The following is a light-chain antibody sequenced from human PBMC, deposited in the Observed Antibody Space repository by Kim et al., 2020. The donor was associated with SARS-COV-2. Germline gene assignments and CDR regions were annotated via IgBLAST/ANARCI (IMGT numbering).Light chain of an antibody. CDR1: SLRSYY. CDR3: NCRDTSGDHHFV. CDR2: GNN. Sequence: SSELTQDPAVSVALGQTVRITCQGDSLRSYYASWYQQKPGQAPILVIYGNNKRPSGISDRFSGSSSGSTASMTITGAQAEDEADYYCNCRDTSGDHHFVF. V-gene: IGLV3-19*01. J-gene: IGLJ1*01.